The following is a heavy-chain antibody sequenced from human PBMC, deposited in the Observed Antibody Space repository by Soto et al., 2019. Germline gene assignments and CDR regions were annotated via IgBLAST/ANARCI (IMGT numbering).Heavy chain of an antibody. V-gene: IGHV3-23*01. D-gene: IGHD1-1*01. Sequence: EVQLLESGGGLVQPGGSLRLSCAASGFTFSSYAMSWVRQAPGKGLEWASTISGSGGTTYYADSVKGRFTISRDNSKNTLYLQMNSLRAEDTAIYYCAKNKETGTTGGLGYWGQGTLVTVSS. CDR3: AKNKETGTTGGLGY. CDR2: ISGSGGTT. CDR1: GFTFSSYA. J-gene: IGHJ4*02.